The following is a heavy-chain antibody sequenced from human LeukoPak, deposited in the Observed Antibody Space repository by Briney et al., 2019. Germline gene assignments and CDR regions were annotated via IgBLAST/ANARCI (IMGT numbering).Heavy chain of an antibody. CDR2: ISGSGGST. CDR1: GFTFSSYA. D-gene: IGHD1-1*01. J-gene: IGHJ4*02. Sequence: PGGSLRLSCAASGFTFSSYAMNWVRQAPGKGLEWVSAISGSGGSTYYADSVKGRFTISRDNSKNTLYLQMNSLRAEDTAVYYCAKEGGAPYNWNGNFDYWGQGTLVTVSS. V-gene: IGHV3-23*01. CDR3: AKEGGAPYNWNGNFDY.